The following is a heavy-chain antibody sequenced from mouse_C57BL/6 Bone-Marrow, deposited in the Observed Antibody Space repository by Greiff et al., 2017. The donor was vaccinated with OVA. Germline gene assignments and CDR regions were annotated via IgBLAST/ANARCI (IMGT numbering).Heavy chain of an antibody. D-gene: IGHD4-1*01. V-gene: IGHV1-19*01. CDR1: GYTFTDYY. J-gene: IGHJ2*01. Sequence: EVQLQQSGPVLVKPGASVQMSCKASGYTFTDYYMNWVKQSHGKSLEWIGVINPYNGGTSYNQKFKGKATLTVDKSASPAYMELNSLTSEDSAVYYCARWGWDDYWGQGTTLTVSS. CDR3: ARWGWDDY. CDR2: INPYNGGT.